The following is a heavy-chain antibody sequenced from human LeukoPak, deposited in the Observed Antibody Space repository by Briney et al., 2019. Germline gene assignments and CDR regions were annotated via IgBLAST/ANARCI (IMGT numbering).Heavy chain of an antibody. D-gene: IGHD6-19*01. V-gene: IGHV4-4*02. Sequence: SETLSLTCAVSGGSISSSNWWSWVRQPPGKGLEWIGEIYHSGSTNYNPSLKSRVTISVDKSKNQFSLKLSSVTVADTAVYYCARDQLSKQWLAYFDYWGQGTLVTVSS. CDR3: ARDQLSKQWLAYFDY. CDR2: IYHSGST. J-gene: IGHJ4*02. CDR1: GGSISSSNW.